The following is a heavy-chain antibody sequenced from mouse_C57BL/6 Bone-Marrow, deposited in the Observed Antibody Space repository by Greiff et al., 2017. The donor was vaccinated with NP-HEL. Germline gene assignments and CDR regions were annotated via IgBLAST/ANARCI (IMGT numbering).Heavy chain of an antibody. CDR3: ASGTTMGY. Sequence: QVQLQQSGAELARPGASVKLSCKASGYTFTSYGISWVKQRTGQGLEWIGEIYPRSGNTYYNEKFKGKATLTADKSSSTAYMELRSLTSEDSAVYFCASGTTMGYWGQGTTLTVSS. CDR2: IYPRSGNT. J-gene: IGHJ2*01. CDR1: GYTFTSYG. V-gene: IGHV1-81*01. D-gene: IGHD2-1*01.